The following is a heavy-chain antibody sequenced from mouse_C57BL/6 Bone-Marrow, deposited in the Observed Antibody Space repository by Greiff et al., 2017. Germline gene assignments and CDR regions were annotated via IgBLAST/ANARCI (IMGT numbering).Heavy chain of an antibody. CDR1: GFNIKDDY. CDR2: IDPSDSYT. Sequence: VQLQQSGAELVRPGASVKLSCTASGFNIKDDYMHWVKQRPEQGLEWIGEIDPSDSYTNYNQKFKGKATLTVDTSSSTAYMQLSSLTSEDSAVYYCANYYGSSYGDYWGQGTTLTVSS. D-gene: IGHD1-1*01. V-gene: IGHV1-50*01. CDR3: ANYYGSSYGDY. J-gene: IGHJ2*01.